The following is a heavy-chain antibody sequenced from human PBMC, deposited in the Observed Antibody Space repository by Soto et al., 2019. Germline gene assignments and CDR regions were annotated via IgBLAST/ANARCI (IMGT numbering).Heavy chain of an antibody. CDR2: ISAKNGDT. Sequence: QVQLVQSGAEVKKPGASVKVSCKASGYTFTSHGISWVRQAPGQGLEWMGWISAKNGDTNYAQKFQGRVTVTTDTSASTGYMELRSLRSEDTAVYYCASMVRGSNIDHCHDMDVWGKGTTVTVSS. D-gene: IGHD3-10*01. V-gene: IGHV1-18*01. CDR3: ASMVRGSNIDHCHDMDV. J-gene: IGHJ6*03. CDR1: GYTFTSHG.